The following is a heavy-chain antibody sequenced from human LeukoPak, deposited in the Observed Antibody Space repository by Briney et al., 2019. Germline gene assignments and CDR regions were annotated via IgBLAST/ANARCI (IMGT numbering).Heavy chain of an antibody. V-gene: IGHV4-34*01. J-gene: IGHJ6*03. CDR2: INASGRI. Sequence: ASETLSLTCAVYGGSFSNYYWSWIRQPPGKGLEWIGEINASGRINYNPSLLSRVTVSVDPSKNQFSLSLTSVTATDTAVYYCARRWNYGRNYYIDVWGKGATVSVSS. D-gene: IGHD1-7*01. CDR3: ARRWNYGRNYYIDV. CDR1: GGSFSNYY.